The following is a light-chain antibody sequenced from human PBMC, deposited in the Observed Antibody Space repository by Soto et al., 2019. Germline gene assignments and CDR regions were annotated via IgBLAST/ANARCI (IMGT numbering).Light chain of an antibody. CDR2: DVT. Sequence: QSALTQPASVSGSPGQSITISCTGTSSDVGAYDYVSWFQQHPGKAPKLMIYDVTDRPSGVSDRFFGSKSGNTASLTISGLQAEDEADHYCSSYTSGSTPYVFGTGTKVTVL. CDR3: SSYTSGSTPYV. V-gene: IGLV2-14*03. J-gene: IGLJ1*01. CDR1: SSDVGAYDY.